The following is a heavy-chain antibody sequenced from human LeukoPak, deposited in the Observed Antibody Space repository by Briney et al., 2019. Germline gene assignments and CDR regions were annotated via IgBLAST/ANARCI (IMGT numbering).Heavy chain of an antibody. J-gene: IGHJ4*02. CDR1: GGSISSSSYY. V-gene: IGHV4-61*05. Sequence: SETLSLTCTVSGGSISSSSYYWGWIRQPPGKGLEWIGYVYYSGSTNYNPSLKSRVIISVDTSKNQFSLKLGSVTAADTAVYYCARNEGFFDYWGQGILVTVSS. CDR2: VYYSGST. D-gene: IGHD1-1*01. CDR3: ARNEGFFDY.